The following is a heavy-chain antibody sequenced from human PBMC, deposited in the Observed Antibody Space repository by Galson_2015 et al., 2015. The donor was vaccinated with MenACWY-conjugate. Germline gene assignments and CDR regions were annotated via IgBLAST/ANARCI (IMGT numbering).Heavy chain of an antibody. V-gene: IGHV3-66*02. D-gene: IGHD6-19*01. CDR2: ISGGGST. CDR1: GFTLSNNY. J-gene: IGHJ4*02. CDR3: ARDYSGWYGGNRFDY. Sequence: SLRLSCAASGFTLSNNYMTWVRQASGKGLEWVSVISGGGSTYYADSVRGRFTISRDKSKNTVFLQMNSLRAEDTAVYYCARDYSGWYGGNRFDYWGQGSLVTVSS.